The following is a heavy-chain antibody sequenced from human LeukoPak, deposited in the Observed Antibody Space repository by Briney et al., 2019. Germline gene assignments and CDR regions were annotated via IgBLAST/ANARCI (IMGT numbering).Heavy chain of an antibody. J-gene: IGHJ5*02. CDR1: GGSISSSSYY. V-gene: IGHV4-39*01. CDR3: ARHITNWFDP. D-gene: IGHD3-10*01. Sequence: SETLSLTCTVSGGSISSSSYYWGWIRQPPGKGLEWIGSIYYSGSTYYNPSLKSRVTISVDTSKNQFSLKLSSVTAADTAVYYCARHITNWFDPWGQGTLVAVSS. CDR2: IYYSGST.